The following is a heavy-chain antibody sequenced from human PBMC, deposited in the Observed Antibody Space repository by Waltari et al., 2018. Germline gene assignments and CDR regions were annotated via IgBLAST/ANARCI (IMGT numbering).Heavy chain of an antibody. Sequence: QVQLQQWGAGLLKPSETLSLTCAVYGGSFSGYYWSWIRQPPGKGLEWIGEINHSGSTNYNPSLKSRVTISVDTSKNQFSLKLSSVTAADTAVYYCARSSDLFPYAFDIWGQGTMVTVSS. CDR3: ARSSDLFPYAFDI. CDR1: GGSFSGYY. J-gene: IGHJ3*02. CDR2: INHSGST. V-gene: IGHV4-34*01. D-gene: IGHD2-21*01.